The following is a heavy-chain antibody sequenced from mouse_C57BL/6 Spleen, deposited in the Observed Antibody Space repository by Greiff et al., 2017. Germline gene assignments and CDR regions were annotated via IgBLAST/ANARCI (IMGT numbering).Heavy chain of an antibody. V-gene: IGHV1-82*01. D-gene: IGHD1-1*01. J-gene: IGHJ4*01. CDR2: IYPGDGDT. CDR1: GYAFSSSW. CDR3: ARFAYGSSYYAMDY. Sequence: VQLKESGPELVKPGASVKISCKASGYAFSSSWMNWVKQRPGKGLEWIGRIYPGDGDTNYNGKFKGKATLTADKSSSTAYMQLSSLTSEDSAVYFCARFAYGSSYYAMDYWGQGTSVTVSS.